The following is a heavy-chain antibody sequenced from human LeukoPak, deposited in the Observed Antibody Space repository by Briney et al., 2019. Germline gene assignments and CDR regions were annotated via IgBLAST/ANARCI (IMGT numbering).Heavy chain of an antibody. D-gene: IGHD3-22*01. J-gene: IGHJ4*02. V-gene: IGHV4-4*02. Sequence: SETLSLTCAVSGGSISSSNWWSWVRQPPGKGLEWIGEIYHSGSTNYNPSLKSRVTISVDKSKNQFSLKLSSVTAADTAVYYCARVAYDSSGYYSYYFDYWGQGTLVTVSS. CDR3: ARVAYDSSGYYSYYFDY. CDR1: GGSISSSNW. CDR2: IYHSGST.